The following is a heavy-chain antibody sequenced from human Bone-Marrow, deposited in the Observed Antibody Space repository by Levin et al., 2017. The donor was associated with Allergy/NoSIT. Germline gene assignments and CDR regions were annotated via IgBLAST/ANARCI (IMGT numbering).Heavy chain of an antibody. D-gene: IGHD6-19*01. Sequence: GGSLRLSCAASGFTFSSYAMHWVRQAPGKGLEWVAVISYDGSNKYYADSVKGRFTISRDNSKNTLYLQMNSLRAEDTAVYYCARDHLLAVAGKNWFDPWGQGTLVTVSS. V-gene: IGHV3-30-3*01. CDR2: ISYDGSNK. J-gene: IGHJ5*02. CDR1: GFTFSSYA. CDR3: ARDHLLAVAGKNWFDP.